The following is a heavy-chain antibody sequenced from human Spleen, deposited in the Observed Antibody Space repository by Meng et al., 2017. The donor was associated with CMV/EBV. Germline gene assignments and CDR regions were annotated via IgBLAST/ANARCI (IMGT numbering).Heavy chain of an antibody. CDR3: AKDEGSGWYGVDY. V-gene: IGHV3-33*06. CDR1: GFTFSSYG. Sequence: AAAGFTFSSYGRHWVRQAPGKGLEWVAVIWYDGYNKYYADSVRGRFTISRDNSKNTLFLQMNSLRAEDTAVYYCAKDEGSGWYGVDYWGQGTLVTVSS. CDR2: IWYDGYNK. D-gene: IGHD6-19*01. J-gene: IGHJ4*02.